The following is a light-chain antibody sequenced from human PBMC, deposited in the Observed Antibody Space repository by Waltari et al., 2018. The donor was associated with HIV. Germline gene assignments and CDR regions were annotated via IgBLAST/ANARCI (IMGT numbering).Light chain of an antibody. CDR3: SSYKNNNTIV. Sequence: QSALTPPPSVSASPGQPVTIPCTGTSRDIGSYNHVSWYLQPPGTAPRIIIYEVKNRPSGVPDRFSASKSGNTASLTISGLQAEDEADYYCSSYKNNNTIVFGTGTKVTVL. CDR1: SRDIGSYNH. CDR2: EVK. V-gene: IGLV2-18*02. J-gene: IGLJ1*01.